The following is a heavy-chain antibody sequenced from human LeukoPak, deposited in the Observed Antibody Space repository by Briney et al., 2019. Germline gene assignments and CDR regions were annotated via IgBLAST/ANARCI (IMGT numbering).Heavy chain of an antibody. V-gene: IGHV3-66*01. J-gene: IGHJ4*02. CDR1: GFTVSSKY. CDR3: ARGHYSNRL. Sequence: GGSLTLSCAASGFTVSSKYMIWLRQAPGKGVEWVSVIYIDGGTYYADSVKGRFTISRDNYKNTLLLQMNSLRAEDTAVYYCARGHYSNRLGGQGTLVTVSS. D-gene: IGHD2-2*01. CDR2: IYIDGGT.